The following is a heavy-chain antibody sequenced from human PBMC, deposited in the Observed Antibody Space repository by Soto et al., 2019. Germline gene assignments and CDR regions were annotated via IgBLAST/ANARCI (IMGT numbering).Heavy chain of an antibody. CDR3: ARGMVATSGDFDY. CDR2: INPSGGST. J-gene: IGHJ4*02. V-gene: IGHV1-46*01. D-gene: IGHD5-12*01. CDR1: GYTFTNYY. Sequence: QVQLVQSGAEVKKPGASVKVSCKASGYTFTNYYMHWVRQAPGQGPEWMGIINPSGGSTSYTQKFQGRVTMTRDTSTSTVYMELGSLRSEDTAVYYCARGMVATSGDFDYWGQGTLVTVSS.